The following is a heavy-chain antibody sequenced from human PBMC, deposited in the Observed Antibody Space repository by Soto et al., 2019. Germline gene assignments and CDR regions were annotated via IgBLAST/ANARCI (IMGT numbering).Heavy chain of an antibody. CDR2: ISSNGGST. D-gene: IGHD6-13*01. Sequence: GGSLRLSCSASGFTFSSYAMHWVRQAPGKGLEYVSAISSNGGSTYYADSVKGRFTISRDNSKNTLYLQMSSLRAEDTAVYYWVKDYGVAAAGYYYYYYGMDVRGQGTTVTVSS. CDR1: GFTFSSYA. CDR3: VKDYGVAAAGYYYYYYGMDV. J-gene: IGHJ6*02. V-gene: IGHV3-64D*08.